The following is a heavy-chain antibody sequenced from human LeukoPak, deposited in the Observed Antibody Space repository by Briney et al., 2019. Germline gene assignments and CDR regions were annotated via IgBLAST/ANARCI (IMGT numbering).Heavy chain of an antibody. CDR2: ISGSGVST. V-gene: IGHV3-23*01. CDR3: AKDTAVVVTAPFDY. D-gene: IGHD2-15*01. CDR1: GFSFSNYA. Sequence: GGSLRLSCVASGFSFSNYAMSWVRQAPGKGLEWVSAISGSGVSTYFADSVKGRFTVSRDSSKNTLYLQMSSVRAEDTAVYYCAKDTAVVVTAPFDYWGQGTLVTVSS. J-gene: IGHJ4*02.